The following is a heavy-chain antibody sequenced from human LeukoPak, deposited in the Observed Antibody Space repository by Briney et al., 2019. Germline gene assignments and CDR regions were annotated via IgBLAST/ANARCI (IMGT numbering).Heavy chain of an antibody. D-gene: IGHD2-8*02. J-gene: IGHJ4*02. CDR1: GYTFTNYY. Sequence: ASVKVSCKASGYTFTNYYMHWVRQAPGQGLEWMGLINPAGTSTNYAQKFRGRVTMTRDTSTTTVYMELSSLRSEDTAVYYCAREESGGYFDYWGQGTLVAVSS. V-gene: IGHV1-46*01. CDR3: AREESGGYFDY. CDR2: INPAGTST.